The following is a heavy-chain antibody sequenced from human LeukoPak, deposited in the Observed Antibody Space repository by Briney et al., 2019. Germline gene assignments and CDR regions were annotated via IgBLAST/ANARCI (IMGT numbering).Heavy chain of an antibody. V-gene: IGHV1-8*02. J-gene: IGHJ5*02. Sequence: GASVTVSCKASVYSFTIYEINWGRQAPGQGLEWMGWMNPGSGSTGHLEKFGGRLTMSRNTAINTAYMELSSLRSDDTAIYYCARGRKWEFGDWTNIWFDPWGQGTLVTVSS. CDR1: VYSFTIYE. CDR3: ARGRKWEFGDWTNIWFDP. D-gene: IGHD2-8*01. CDR2: MNPGSGST.